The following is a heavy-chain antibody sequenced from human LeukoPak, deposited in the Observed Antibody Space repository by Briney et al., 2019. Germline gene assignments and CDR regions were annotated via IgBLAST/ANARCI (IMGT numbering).Heavy chain of an antibody. CDR3: ATEGTRRSGYAFDI. D-gene: IGHD3-10*01. Sequence: ASVKVSCKVSGYTLTGLSMHWVRQAPGKGLEWMGGFDPEDGETIYAQKFQGRVTMTEDTSTDTAYMELSSLRSEDTAVYYCATEGTRRSGYAFDIWGQGTMVTVSS. V-gene: IGHV1-24*01. CDR1: GYTLTGLS. CDR2: FDPEDGET. J-gene: IGHJ3*02.